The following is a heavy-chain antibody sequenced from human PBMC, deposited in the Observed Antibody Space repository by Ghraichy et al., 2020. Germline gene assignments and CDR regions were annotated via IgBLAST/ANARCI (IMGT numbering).Heavy chain of an antibody. CDR3: ARMLNYGGGIDY. V-gene: IGHV6-1*01. CDR2: TYYRSKWYT. Sequence: SQTLSLTCDLSGDSVSSNTAAWHWIRQSPSRGLEWLGRTYYRSKWYTDYAVSLNTRLTINPDTSKNQLSLQVNSVTPEDTAVYFCARMLNYGGGIDYWGQGTLVTVSS. J-gene: IGHJ4*02. D-gene: IGHD3-16*01. CDR1: GDSVSSNTAA.